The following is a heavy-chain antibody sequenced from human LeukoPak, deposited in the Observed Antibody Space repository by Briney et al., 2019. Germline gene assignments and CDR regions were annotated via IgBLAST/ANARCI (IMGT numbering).Heavy chain of an antibody. CDR2: VSSGGDT. J-gene: IGHJ3*01. CDR3: TRGVWD. D-gene: IGHD1-26*01. Sequence: PGGSLRLSCAASGFTFTSYNMNWVRQAPGKGLEWVSVVSSGGDTYYADSVRGRFVISRDHSKNTLYLQMNGLRAEDTAVYYCTRGVWDWGQGTMVTVSS. V-gene: IGHV3-53*01. CDR1: GFTFTSYN.